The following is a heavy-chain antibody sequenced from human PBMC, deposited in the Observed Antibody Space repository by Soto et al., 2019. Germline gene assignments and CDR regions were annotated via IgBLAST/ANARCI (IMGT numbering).Heavy chain of an antibody. V-gene: IGHV4-59*01. J-gene: IGHJ4*02. Sequence: PSETLSLTCTVSGGSISSYYWSWIRQPPGKGLEWIGYIYYSGSTNYNPSLKSRVTISVDTSKNQFSLKLSSVTAADTAVYYCARDPVWFGGPGYFDYWGQGTLVTVSS. CDR2: IYYSGST. D-gene: IGHD3-10*01. CDR1: GGSISSYY. CDR3: ARDPVWFGGPGYFDY.